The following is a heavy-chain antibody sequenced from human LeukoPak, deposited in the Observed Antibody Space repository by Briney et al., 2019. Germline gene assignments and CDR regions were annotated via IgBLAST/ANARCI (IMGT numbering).Heavy chain of an antibody. V-gene: IGHV3-30*01. CDR3: ARSTRDCSGGTCYSDFDC. Sequence: GGSLRLSCAASGFSFSYYAMHWVRQAPGKGLEWVAVISNNGTNKYYADSVKGRFTISRDNSKNTLYLQMNSLRAEDTAVYYCARSTRDCSGGTCYSDFDCWGQGTLVTVSS. CDR1: GFSFSYYA. J-gene: IGHJ4*02. CDR2: ISNNGTNK. D-gene: IGHD2-15*01.